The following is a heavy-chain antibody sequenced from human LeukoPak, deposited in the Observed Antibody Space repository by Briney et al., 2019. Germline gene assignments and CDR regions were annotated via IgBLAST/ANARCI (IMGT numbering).Heavy chain of an antibody. CDR2: ITGGSDYI. CDR3: AKFKGHYGDSEYYFDY. V-gene: IGHV3-21*01. J-gene: IGHJ4*02. Sequence: PGGSLRLSCAASGFTFSRYSVNWVRQAPGKGLEGVSCITGGSDYIFYADSVRGRFTISRDNAKNSLYLQMNSLRAEDTAVYYCAKFKGHYGDSEYYFDYWGQGTLVTVSS. CDR1: GFTFSRYS. D-gene: IGHD3-10*01.